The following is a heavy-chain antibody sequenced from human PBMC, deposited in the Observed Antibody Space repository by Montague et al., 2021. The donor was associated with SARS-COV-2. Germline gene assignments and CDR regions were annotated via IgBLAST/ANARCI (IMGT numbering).Heavy chain of an antibody. V-gene: IGHV6-1*01. J-gene: IGHJ2*01. CDR2: TYYRSKWYN. Sequence: CAISGDSVSSNIATWNWIRQSPSRGLEWLGRTYYRSKWYNDYAVSVKSRVIINPDTSNNRISLQLNSVTPEDTAVYYCAREYCGGDCYFYWYFDLWGRGTLVTVSS. CDR3: AREYCGGDCYFYWYFDL. D-gene: IGHD2-21*02. CDR1: GDSVSSNIAT.